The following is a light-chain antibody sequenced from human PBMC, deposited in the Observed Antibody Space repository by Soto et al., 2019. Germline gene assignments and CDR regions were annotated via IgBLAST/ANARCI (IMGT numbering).Light chain of an antibody. CDR1: QSVSSSY. CDR2: AAS. J-gene: IGKJ1*01. V-gene: IGKV3-20*01. Sequence: EIVLTQSPGTLSLSPGERATLYCRASQSVSSSYLAWYQQKPGQAPRLPIYAASSRATGIPDRFSGSGSGTDFTLTISRLEPEDFAVYYCQQYGSSRTFGQGTKLDIK. CDR3: QQYGSSRT.